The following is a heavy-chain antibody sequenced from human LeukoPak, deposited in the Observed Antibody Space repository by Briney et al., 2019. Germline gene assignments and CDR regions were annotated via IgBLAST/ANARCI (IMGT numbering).Heavy chain of an antibody. Sequence: SETLSLTCTVSGGSISSYYWSWLRQPAGKGLEWIGRIYTSGSTNYNPSLKSRVTMSVDTSKNQFSLKLSSVTAADTAVYYCARVCGYCSSTSCYLKYFDLWGRGTLVTVSS. D-gene: IGHD2-2*01. V-gene: IGHV4-4*07. CDR2: IYTSGST. J-gene: IGHJ2*01. CDR3: ARVCGYCSSTSCYLKYFDL. CDR1: GGSISSYY.